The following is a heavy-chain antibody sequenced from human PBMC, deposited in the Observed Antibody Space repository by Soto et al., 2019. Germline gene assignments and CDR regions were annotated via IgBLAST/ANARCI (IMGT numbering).Heavy chain of an antibody. CDR2: IIPIFGTA. CDR3: ARAPYPAYSSSWVPLEVSNYYGMDV. D-gene: IGHD6-13*01. J-gene: IGHJ6*02. Sequence: GASVKVSCEASGGTFSSYAISWVRQAPGQGLEWMGGIIPIFGTANYAQKFQGRVTITADESTSTAYMELSSLRSEDTAVYYCARAPYPAYSSSWVPLEVSNYYGMDVWGQGTTVTVSS. V-gene: IGHV1-69*13. CDR1: GGTFSSYA.